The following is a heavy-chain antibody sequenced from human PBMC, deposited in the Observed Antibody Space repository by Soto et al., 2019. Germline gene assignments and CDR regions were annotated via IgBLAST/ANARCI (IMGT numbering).Heavy chain of an antibody. CDR2: ISAYNGNT. Sequence: QVQLVQSGAEVKKPGASVKVSCKASGYTFTSYAINWVRQAPGQGLEWMGWISAYNGNTKYAQRFQGRVTMTTDTSTSTAYMELRSLRSDDTAVYYCARVNTLMINTDELPWGQGTLVTVSS. J-gene: IGHJ4*02. D-gene: IGHD3-16*01. CDR1: GYTFTSYA. V-gene: IGHV1-18*04. CDR3: ARVNTLMINTDELP.